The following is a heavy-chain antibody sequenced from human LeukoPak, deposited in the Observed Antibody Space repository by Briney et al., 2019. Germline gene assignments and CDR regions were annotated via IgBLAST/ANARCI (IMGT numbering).Heavy chain of an antibody. CDR1: GGSISSYY. V-gene: IGHV4-59*01. Sequence: SETLSLTCTVSGGSISSYYWGWMRQPPGKGLEWIGCIYYSGSTNYNPSLKSRVTISVDTSKNQFSLKLSSVTAADTAVYYCARPRLIYGDYGEGAFDIWGQGTMVTVSS. J-gene: IGHJ3*02. CDR3: ARPRLIYGDYGEGAFDI. D-gene: IGHD4-17*01. CDR2: IYYSGST.